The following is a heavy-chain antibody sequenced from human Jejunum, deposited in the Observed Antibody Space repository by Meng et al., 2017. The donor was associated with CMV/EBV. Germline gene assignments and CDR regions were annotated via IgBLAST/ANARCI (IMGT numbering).Heavy chain of an antibody. CDR2: ISSSSSSI. CDR3: ARAGGIYDSPDV. CDR1: GFSFSSSA. D-gene: IGHD3-3*01. Sequence: AASGFSFSSSALHCLRQAPGKGLEWVSSISSSSSSIFYADSVKARFTISRDNAKNSLYLQMNSLRAEDTAVYYCARAGGIYDSPDVWGQGTTVTVSS. V-gene: IGHV3-21*01. J-gene: IGHJ6*02.